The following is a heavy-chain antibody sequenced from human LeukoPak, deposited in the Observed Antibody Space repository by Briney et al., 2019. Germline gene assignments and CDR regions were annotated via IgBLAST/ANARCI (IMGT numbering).Heavy chain of an antibody. J-gene: IGHJ4*02. V-gene: IGHV4-4*07. CDR3: AKDGSSWPFFES. CDR2: IHGTGGT. CDR1: GGSIIGYY. Sequence: PSETLSLTCTVSGGSIIGYYWSWIRQPAGKGLEWIGRIHGTGGTDYNPSLKSRVTMSVDTSKNQFSLKLTSVTAADTAVYYCAKDGSSWPFFESWGQGTLVTVSS. D-gene: IGHD6-13*01.